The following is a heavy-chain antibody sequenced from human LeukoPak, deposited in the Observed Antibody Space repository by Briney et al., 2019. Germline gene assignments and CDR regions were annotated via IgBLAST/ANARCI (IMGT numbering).Heavy chain of an antibody. CDR1: GGSISSSSYY. CDR3: ARRWGQIQLWPWAEYYFDY. J-gene: IGHJ4*02. D-gene: IGHD5-18*01. Sequence: SETLSLTYTVSGGSISSSSYYWGWIRQPPGKGLEWIGSIYYSGSTYYNPSLKSRVTISVDTSKNQFSLKLSSVTAADTAVYYCARRWGQIQLWPWAEYYFDYWGQGTLVTVSS. V-gene: IGHV4-39*01. CDR2: IYYSGST.